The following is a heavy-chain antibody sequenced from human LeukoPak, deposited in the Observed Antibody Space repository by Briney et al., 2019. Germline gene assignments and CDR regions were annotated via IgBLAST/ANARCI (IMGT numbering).Heavy chain of an antibody. Sequence: SETLSLTCTVSGGSISSGDYYWSWIRQPPGKGLEWVGYIYYSGSTYYNPSLKSRVTISVDTSKNQLSLKLSSVTAADTAVYYCTTGPYCTNGVCYGHNWFDPWGQGTLVTVSS. CDR1: GGSISSGDYY. CDR3: TTGPYCTNGVCYGHNWFDP. V-gene: IGHV4-30-4*08. D-gene: IGHD2-8*01. CDR2: IYYSGST. J-gene: IGHJ5*02.